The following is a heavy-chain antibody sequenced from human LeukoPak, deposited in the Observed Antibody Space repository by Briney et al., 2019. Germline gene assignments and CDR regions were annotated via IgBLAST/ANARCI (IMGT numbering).Heavy chain of an antibody. CDR2: ISYDGSNK. D-gene: IGHD6-19*01. CDR3: ARDGGLFSEAVAVVDHGMDV. CDR1: GFTFSSYG. V-gene: IGHV3-30*03. Sequence: GGSLRLSCAASGFTFSSYGMHWVRQAPGKGLEWVAVISYDGSNKYYADSVKGRFTISRDNSKNTLYLQMNSLRAEDTAVYYCARDGGLFSEAVAVVDHGMDVWGQGTTVTVSS. J-gene: IGHJ6*02.